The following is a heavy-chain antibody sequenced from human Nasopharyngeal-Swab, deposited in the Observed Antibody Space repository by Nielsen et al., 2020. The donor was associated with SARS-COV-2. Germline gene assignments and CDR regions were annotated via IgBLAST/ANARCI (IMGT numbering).Heavy chain of an antibody. J-gene: IGHJ4*02. Sequence: GESLKISCTASGFTFGDYAMSWFRQAPGKGLEWVGFIRSKAYGGTTDYAASVKGRFTISRDDSKSIAYLQMNSLKTEDTAVYYCTRGAIEYDYVWGSYRYAFDYWGQGTLVTVSS. V-gene: IGHV3-49*03. D-gene: IGHD3-16*02. CDR2: IRSKAYGGTT. CDR1: GFTFGDYA. CDR3: TRGAIEYDYVWGSYRYAFDY.